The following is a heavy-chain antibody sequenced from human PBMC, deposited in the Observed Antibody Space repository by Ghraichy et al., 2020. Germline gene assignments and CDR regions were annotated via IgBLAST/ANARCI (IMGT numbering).Heavy chain of an antibody. CDR1: GGSFSGAGSFSGYY. CDR3: LLSFELVPTAISNY. Sequence: SETLSLTCAVYGGSFSGAGSFSGYYWNWIRQPPGKGLEWIGEINHSGSTNYNPSLKSRVTISVDTSKNQFSLKVSSVTAADTAVYYCLLSFELVPTAISNYWGQGTLVTVSP. D-gene: IGHD2-2*01. J-gene: IGHJ4*02. CDR2: INHSGST. V-gene: IGHV4-34*01.